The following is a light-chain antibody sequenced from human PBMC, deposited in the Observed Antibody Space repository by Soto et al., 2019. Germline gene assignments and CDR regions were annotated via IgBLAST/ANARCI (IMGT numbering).Light chain of an antibody. CDR2: ATS. CDR3: QQYGSSPIT. Sequence: EVVLTQSPATLSLSPGEVATLSCRASQSIGNDLAWYQQKPGQAPRLLIYATSNRATGIPSRFSGSGSGTDFTLTVSSLEPEDFAVYYCQQYGSSPITFGQGTRLEIK. J-gene: IGKJ5*01. CDR1: QSIGND. V-gene: IGKV3-11*01.